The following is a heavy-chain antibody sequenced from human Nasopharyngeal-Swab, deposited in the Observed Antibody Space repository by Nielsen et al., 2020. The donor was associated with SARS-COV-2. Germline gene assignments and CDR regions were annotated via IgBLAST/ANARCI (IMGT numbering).Heavy chain of an antibody. V-gene: IGHV4-39*01. J-gene: IGHJ4*02. D-gene: IGHD3-22*01. CDR3: ARQDYYDRGFDY. CDR2: IYYGGST. Sequence: WIRQPPGKGLEWIGSIYYGGSTYYNPSLKSRVTISVDTSKNQFSLKLSSVTAADTAVYYCARQDYYDRGFDYWGQGTLVTVSS.